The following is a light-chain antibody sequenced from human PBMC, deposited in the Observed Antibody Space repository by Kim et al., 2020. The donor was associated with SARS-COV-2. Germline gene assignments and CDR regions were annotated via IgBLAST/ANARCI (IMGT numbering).Light chain of an antibody. CDR3: CSYGGTYTQWV. J-gene: IGLJ1*01. V-gene: IGLV2-11*01. Sequence: QSALTQPRSVSGSPGQSVAISCTGTSGDVGGYNYVSWYQQHPGKAPKLMIYDVTKRPSGVPDRFSGSKSGNTASLTISGLQAEDEADYYCCSYGGTYTQWVFGTGTKVTVL. CDR2: DVT. CDR1: SGDVGGYNY.